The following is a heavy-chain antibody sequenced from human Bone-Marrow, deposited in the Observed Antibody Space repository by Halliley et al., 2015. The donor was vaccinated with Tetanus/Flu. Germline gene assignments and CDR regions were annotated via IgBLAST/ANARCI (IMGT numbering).Heavy chain of an antibody. J-gene: IGHJ6*02. CDR3: ARRGIGALDSSMDV. CDR2: VAPSASFV. V-gene: IGHV5-10-1*01. D-gene: IGHD6-13*01. Sequence: GPVAPSASFVNYSPSFQGHVTISIDKSITSAYLQWGSLRASDTAIYYCARRGIGALDSSMDVWGQGTPVTVTS.